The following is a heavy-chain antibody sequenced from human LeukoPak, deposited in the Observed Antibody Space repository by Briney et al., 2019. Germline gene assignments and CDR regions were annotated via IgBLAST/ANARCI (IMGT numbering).Heavy chain of an antibody. CDR2: IYHSGST. CDR1: GGSISSGGYS. Sequence: PSETLSLTCAVSGGSISSGGYSWSWIRQPPGKGLEWIGYIYHSGSTYYNPSLKSRVTISVDRSKNQFSLKLSSVTAADTAVYYCARELITMVRGVSYNWFDPWGQGTLVTVSS. V-gene: IGHV4-30-2*01. CDR3: ARELITMVRGVSYNWFDP. D-gene: IGHD3-10*01. J-gene: IGHJ5*02.